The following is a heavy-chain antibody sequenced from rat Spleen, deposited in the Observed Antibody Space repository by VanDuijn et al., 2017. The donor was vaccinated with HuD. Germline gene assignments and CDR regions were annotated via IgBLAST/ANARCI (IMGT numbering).Heavy chain of an antibody. CDR1: GFTFSNYD. V-gene: IGHV5-25*01. D-gene: IGHD1-6*01. CDR2: ISTSGGST. Sequence: EVQLVESGGGLVQPGRSLKLSCAASGFTFSNYDMAWVRQAPTKGLEWVASISTSGGSTYYRDSVKGRFNVSRDNAKSTLYLQMDSLRSEDTATYYCARRVDYYYYFDYWGQGVMVTVSS. J-gene: IGHJ2*01. CDR3: ARRVDYYYYFDY.